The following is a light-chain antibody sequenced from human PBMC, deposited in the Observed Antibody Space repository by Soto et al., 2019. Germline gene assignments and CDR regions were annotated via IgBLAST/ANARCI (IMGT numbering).Light chain of an antibody. CDR1: QTVSSNF. Sequence: EIVLTQSPGTLSLSPGDRATLSCSASQTVSSNFLAWYQQRPAQAPRLLIHGASTRATGITDRFSGSVSGTDFTLIISGLEPEDFAVYYCQQYGTSPATFGQGTKVEIK. J-gene: IGKJ1*01. CDR3: QQYGTSPAT. V-gene: IGKV3-20*01. CDR2: GAS.